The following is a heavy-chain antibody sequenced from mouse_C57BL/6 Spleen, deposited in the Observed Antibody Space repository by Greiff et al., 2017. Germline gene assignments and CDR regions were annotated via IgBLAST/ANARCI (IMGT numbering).Heavy chain of an antibody. J-gene: IGHJ4*01. CDR2: IDPDSGGT. CDR1: GYTFTSYW. D-gene: IGHD1-1*01. V-gene: IGHV1-72*01. Sequence: QVQLKQPGAELVKPGASVKLSCKASGYTFTSYWMHWVKQRPGRGLEWIGRIDPDSGGTKYNEKFKGKATLTVDKPSSTAYMQLSSLTSEDSAVYYCARFITNMDYWGQGTAVTVSS. CDR3: ARFITNMDY.